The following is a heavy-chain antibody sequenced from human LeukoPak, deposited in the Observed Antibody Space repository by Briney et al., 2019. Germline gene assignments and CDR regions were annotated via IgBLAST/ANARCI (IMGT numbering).Heavy chain of an antibody. J-gene: IGHJ4*02. CDR1: GGSISSYY. D-gene: IGHD2-2*01. CDR2: IYYSGST. V-gene: IGHV4-59*01. CDR3: ARVSYQEGVDY. Sequence: PSETLSLTCTVSGGSISSYYWSWIRQPPGKGLEWIGYIYYSGSTNYKPSLKSRVTISVDTSKNQFSLKLNSVTAADTAVYYCARVSYQEGVDYWGQGTLVTVSS.